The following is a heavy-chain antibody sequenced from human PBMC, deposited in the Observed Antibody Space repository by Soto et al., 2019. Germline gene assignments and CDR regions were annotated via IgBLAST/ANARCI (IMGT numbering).Heavy chain of an antibody. CDR3: LGYYDSSGSGVY. V-gene: IGHV3-30-3*01. J-gene: IGHJ4*02. D-gene: IGHD3-22*01. Sequence: WGPMRHSYAAAEFTFRSYAMHRIRKAPGKGLEWVAVISYDGSNKYYADSVKGRFTISRDNSKNTLYLQMNSLRAEDTAVYYCLGYYDSSGSGVYWGQGTLVTVSS. CDR2: ISYDGSNK. CDR1: EFTFRSYA.